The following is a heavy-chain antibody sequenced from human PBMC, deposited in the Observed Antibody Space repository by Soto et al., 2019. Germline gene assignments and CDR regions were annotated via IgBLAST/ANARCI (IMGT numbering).Heavy chain of an antibody. CDR2: ISGYNGNT. CDR3: ARDGDSGHDDFDY. J-gene: IGHJ4*02. CDR1: GYTFTNYG. V-gene: IGHV1-18*01. D-gene: IGHD5-12*01. Sequence: QVRLVQSGADVKKPGAAVKVPCKTSGYTFTNYGISWVRQAPGQGLEWMGWISGYNGNTAYPQKFQGRVTMTTDTSTRTAYMELRSLRSDDTAVYYCARDGDSGHDDFDYWGQGTLVTVSS.